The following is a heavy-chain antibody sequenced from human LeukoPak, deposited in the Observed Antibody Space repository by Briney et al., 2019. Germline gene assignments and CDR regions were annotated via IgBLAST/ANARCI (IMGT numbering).Heavy chain of an antibody. D-gene: IGHD6-13*01. Sequence: EASVKVSCKASGYTFTSYVINWVRQATGQGLEWMGWMNPNSGNTGYAQKFQGRVTMTRNTSISTAYMELSSLRSEDTAVYYCARTLHGIAAARIKPYYFDYWGQGTLVTVSS. V-gene: IGHV1-8*01. J-gene: IGHJ4*02. CDR3: ARTLHGIAAARIKPYYFDY. CDR1: GYTFTSYV. CDR2: MNPNSGNT.